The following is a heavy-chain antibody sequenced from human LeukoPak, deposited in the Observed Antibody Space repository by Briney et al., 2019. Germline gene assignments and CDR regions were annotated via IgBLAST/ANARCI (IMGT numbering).Heavy chain of an antibody. D-gene: IGHD1-26*01. CDR2: ISSSSSYI. CDR1: GFTFSSYS. J-gene: IGHJ4*02. CDR3: ARDRGYSGSYFTFDY. V-gene: IGHV3-21*01. Sequence: PGGSLRLSCAASGFTFSSYSMNWVRQAPGKGLEWVSSISSSSSYIYYADSVKGRFTISRDDSKNTLYLQMNSLRAEDTAVYYYARDRGYSGSYFTFDYWGQGTLVTVSS.